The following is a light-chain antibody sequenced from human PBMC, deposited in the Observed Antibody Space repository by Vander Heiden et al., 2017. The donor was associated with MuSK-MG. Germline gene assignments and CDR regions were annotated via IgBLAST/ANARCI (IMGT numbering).Light chain of an antibody. Sequence: DIVMTQSSDSLPVSLGERATIHCKASQSVLYSSHNKNYLAWYQQKPGQPPKLLIYWASTREAGVPDRFSGSGSGTDFTLTISSLQAEDVAVYYCQQYEATPYTFGQRTKLDIK. CDR2: WAS. CDR3: QQYEATPYT. J-gene: IGKJ2*01. V-gene: IGKV4-1*01. CDR1: QSVLYSSHNKNY.